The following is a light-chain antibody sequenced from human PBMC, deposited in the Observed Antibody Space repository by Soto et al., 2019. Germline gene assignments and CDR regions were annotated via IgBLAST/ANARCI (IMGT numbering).Light chain of an antibody. CDR1: SGHSSYI. CDR2: LEGSGSY. V-gene: IGLV4-60*02. CDR3: ETWVSNTYV. Sequence: QPVLTQSSSASASLGSSVKLTCTLSSGHSSYIIAWHQQQPGKAPRYLMKLEGSGSYNTGSGVPDRFSGSSSGADRYLTISNLQVEDEADYYCETWVSNTYVFGTGTKLTVL. J-gene: IGLJ1*01.